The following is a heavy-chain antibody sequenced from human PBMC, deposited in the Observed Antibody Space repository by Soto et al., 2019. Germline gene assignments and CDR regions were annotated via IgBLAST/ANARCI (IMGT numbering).Heavy chain of an antibody. Sequence: ASVKVSCKASGYTFTSYDINWVRQATGQGLEWMGWMNPNSGNTGYAQKFQGRVTMTRNTSISTAYMELSSLRSEDTAVYYCARDSLSKITYDSSGFVAGFDYWGQGTLVTVSS. J-gene: IGHJ4*02. CDR3: ARDSLSKITYDSSGFVAGFDY. D-gene: IGHD3-22*01. CDR2: MNPNSGNT. CDR1: GYTFTSYD. V-gene: IGHV1-8*01.